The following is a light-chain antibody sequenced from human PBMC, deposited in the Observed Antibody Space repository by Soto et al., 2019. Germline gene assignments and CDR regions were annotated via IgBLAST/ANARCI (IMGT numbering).Light chain of an antibody. Sequence: QSALTQHASVSGSPGRSITISCTGTSSDVGGYNNVSWYQQHPGKAPKLMIYDVSNRPSGVSNRFSGSKSGNTASLTISGLQAEDEADYYCSSYTSSSTVVFGGGTQLPS. CDR2: DVS. J-gene: IGLJ2*01. CDR3: SSYTSSSTVV. V-gene: IGLV2-14*01. CDR1: SSDVGGYNN.